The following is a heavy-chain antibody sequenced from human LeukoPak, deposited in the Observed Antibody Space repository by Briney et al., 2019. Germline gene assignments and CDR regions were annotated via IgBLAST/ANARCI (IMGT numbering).Heavy chain of an antibody. Sequence: LAGGSLRLSCAASGFTFSSYSMNWVRQAPGKGLERVANIKQDGSEKYYVDSVKGRFTISRDNAKNSLYLQMNSLRAEDTAVYYCAELGITMIGGVWGKGTTVTISS. CDR2: IKQDGSEK. CDR1: GFTFSSYS. V-gene: IGHV3-7*01. CDR3: AELGITMIGGV. D-gene: IGHD3-10*02. J-gene: IGHJ6*04.